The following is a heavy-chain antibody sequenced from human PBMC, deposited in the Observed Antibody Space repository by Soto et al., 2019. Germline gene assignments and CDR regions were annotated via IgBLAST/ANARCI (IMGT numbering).Heavy chain of an antibody. D-gene: IGHD3-22*01. Sequence: QVQLMQSGAEVKKPGSSVKVSCKASGGSFPSDTISWVRQAPGQGLEWLGGIVPVFGTPNHAQKFQGRVTISADGSTNTAYMELTSLRPEDTAVYYCTRPSSGYYHDAFDICGQGTLVTVSS. CDR3: TRPSSGYYHDAFDI. J-gene: IGHJ3*02. V-gene: IGHV1-69*01. CDR1: GGSFPSDT. CDR2: IVPVFGTP.